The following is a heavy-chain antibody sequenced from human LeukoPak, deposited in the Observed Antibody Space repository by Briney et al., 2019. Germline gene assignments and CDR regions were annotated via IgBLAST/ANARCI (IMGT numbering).Heavy chain of an antibody. CDR2: INHSGST. D-gene: IGHD3-3*01. Sequence: SETLSLTCAVYGGSFSGYYWSWIRQLPGKGLEWIGEINHSGSTNYNPSLKSRVTISVDTSKNQFSLKLSSVTAADTAVYYCARGLRFLEWLPHHYYMDVWGKGTTVTVSS. CDR1: GGSFSGYY. J-gene: IGHJ6*03. CDR3: ARGLRFLEWLPHHYYMDV. V-gene: IGHV4-34*01.